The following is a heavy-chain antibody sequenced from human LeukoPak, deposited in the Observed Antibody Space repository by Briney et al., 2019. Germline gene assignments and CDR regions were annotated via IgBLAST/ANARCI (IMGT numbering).Heavy chain of an antibody. CDR1: GFTFSAYW. V-gene: IGHV3-21*01. CDR2: ISSSSSYI. Sequence: PGGSLRLSCAASGFTFSAYWMHWVRQAPGKGLEWVSSISSSSSYIYYADSVKGRFTISRDNAKNSLYLQMNSLRAEDTAVYYCARSGYSYGLSANYWGQGTLVTVSS. CDR3: ARSGYSYGLSANY. D-gene: IGHD5-18*01. J-gene: IGHJ4*02.